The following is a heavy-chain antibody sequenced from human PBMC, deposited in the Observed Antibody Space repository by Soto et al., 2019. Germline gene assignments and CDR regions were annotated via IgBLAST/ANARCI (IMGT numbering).Heavy chain of an antibody. D-gene: IGHD6-19*01. V-gene: IGHV3-33*01. Sequence: QVQLVESGGGVVQPGRSLRLSCAASGFTFSSYGMHWVRQAPGKGLEWVAVIWYDGSNENYADSVKGRFTISRDNSKNTLYLQMNSLRAEDTALYYCARDRMGSGWYDYFDYWGQGTLVTVSS. CDR1: GFTFSSYG. CDR2: IWYDGSNE. CDR3: ARDRMGSGWYDYFDY. J-gene: IGHJ4*02.